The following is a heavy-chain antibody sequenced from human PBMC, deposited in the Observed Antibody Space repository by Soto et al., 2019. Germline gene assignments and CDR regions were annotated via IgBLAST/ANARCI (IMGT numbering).Heavy chain of an antibody. D-gene: IGHD6-19*01. J-gene: IGHJ3*02. CDR2: ISGSGGST. CDR1: GFTFSSYA. V-gene: IGHV3-23*01. Sequence: EVQLLESGGGLVQPGGSLRLSCAASGFTFSSYAMSWVRQAPGKGLEWVSAISGSGGSTYYAASVKGRFTISRDNSKNTLYLQMNSLRAEDTAVYYCAKRGTVARGIAVAGGAFDIWGQGTMVTVSS. CDR3: AKRGTVARGIAVAGGAFDI.